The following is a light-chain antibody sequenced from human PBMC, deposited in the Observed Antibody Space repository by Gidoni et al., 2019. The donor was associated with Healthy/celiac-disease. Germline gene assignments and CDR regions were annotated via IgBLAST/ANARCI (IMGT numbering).Light chain of an antibody. Sequence: DIQMPQSPSSLSASVGDRVTITCRASQSISSYLYWYQQKPGKAPKLLIYAASSLQSGVPSRFSVSGSGTDFTLTISSLQPEDFATYYCQQSYSTPRTFGQGTKVEIK. CDR2: AAS. CDR3: QQSYSTPRT. V-gene: IGKV1-39*01. CDR1: QSISSY. J-gene: IGKJ1*01.